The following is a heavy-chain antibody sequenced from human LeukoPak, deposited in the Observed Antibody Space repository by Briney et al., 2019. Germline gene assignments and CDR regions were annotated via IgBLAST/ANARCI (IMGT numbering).Heavy chain of an antibody. CDR2: IYSGGST. CDR1: GFTVSSNY. J-gene: IGHJ4*02. CDR3: ARGGRPYCINGVCYSSGPWGFDY. D-gene: IGHD2-8*01. Sequence: GGSLRLSCAASGFTVSSNYMSWVRQAPGKGLEWVSVIYSGGSTYYADSLKGRFTISRDNSKNTLYLQVNSLRAEDTAVYYCARGGRPYCINGVCYSSGPWGFDYWGQGTLVTVSS. V-gene: IGHV3-53*01.